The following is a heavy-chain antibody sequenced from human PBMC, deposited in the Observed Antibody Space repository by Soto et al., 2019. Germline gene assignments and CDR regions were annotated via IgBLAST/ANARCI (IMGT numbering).Heavy chain of an antibody. Sequence: HPGGSLRLSCAASGFTFSSYAMSWVRQAPGKGLEWVSAISGSGGSTYYADSVKGRFTISRDSSKNTLYLQMNSLRAEDTAVYYCARDSGYSYGPRAPNDYWGQGTLVTVSS. CDR3: ARDSGYSYGPRAPNDY. D-gene: IGHD5-18*01. CDR2: ISGSGGST. CDR1: GFTFSSYA. V-gene: IGHV3-23*01. J-gene: IGHJ4*02.